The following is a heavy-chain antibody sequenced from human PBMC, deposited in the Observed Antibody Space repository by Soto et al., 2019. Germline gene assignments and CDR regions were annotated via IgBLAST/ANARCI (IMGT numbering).Heavy chain of an antibody. Sequence: PWWSLRLSCSASVFTVSSNYMSWFRQAPGKGLEWVSVIYSGGSTYYADSVKGRFTISRDNPKNTLYLQMNSLRAEDTAVYYCARTPTSPRKGYYYYGMDVWGQGTTVTVSS. CDR2: IYSGGST. CDR1: VFTVSSNY. J-gene: IGHJ6*02. V-gene: IGHV3-53*01. CDR3: ARTPTSPRKGYYYYGMDV. D-gene: IGHD1-26*01.